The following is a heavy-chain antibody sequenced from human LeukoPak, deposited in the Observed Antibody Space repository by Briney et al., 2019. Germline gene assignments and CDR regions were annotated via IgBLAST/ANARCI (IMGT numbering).Heavy chain of an antibody. CDR2: INHSGST. V-gene: IGHV4-34*01. Sequence: SEALSLTCAVYGGSFSGYYWSWIRQPPGKGLEWIGEINHSGSTNYNPSLKSRVTISVDTSKNQFSLKLSSVTAADTAVYYCARDLGYYYYMDVWGKGTTVTISS. CDR3: ARDLGYYYYMDV. CDR1: GGSFSGYY. J-gene: IGHJ6*03. D-gene: IGHD3-16*01.